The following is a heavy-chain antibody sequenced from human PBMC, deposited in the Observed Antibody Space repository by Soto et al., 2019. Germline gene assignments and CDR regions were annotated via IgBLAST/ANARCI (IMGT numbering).Heavy chain of an antibody. J-gene: IGHJ5*02. CDR3: APYYFDSSGYSNWFDP. D-gene: IGHD3-22*01. V-gene: IGHV4-31*11. Sequence: SETLSLTCAVSGGSITSGAYYWTWIRQHPGKGLEWIAYIHYSGRTYYNPSLKSRVTISVDTSNNQFSLKLSSVTAADTAVYYCAPYYFDSSGYSNWFDPWGQGTLVTVYS. CDR2: IHYSGRT. CDR1: GGSITSGAYY.